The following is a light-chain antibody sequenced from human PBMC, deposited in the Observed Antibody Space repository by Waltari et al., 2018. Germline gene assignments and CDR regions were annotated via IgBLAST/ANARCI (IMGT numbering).Light chain of an antibody. V-gene: IGKV3-20*01. CDR2: GTS. J-gene: IGKJ4*01. Sequence: SCMASQSVTSISLTWYQQKRGQAPRLLIYGTSSRATAIPDRFSGSGSGTDFTLTISRLEPEDFAVYYCQQYDGEVVTFGGGTKVEI. CDR1: QSVTSIS. CDR3: QQYDGEVVT.